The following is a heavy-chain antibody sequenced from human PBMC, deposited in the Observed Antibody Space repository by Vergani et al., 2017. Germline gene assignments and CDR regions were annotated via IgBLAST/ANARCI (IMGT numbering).Heavy chain of an antibody. Sequence: QLVESGGGWVQPGGSLRLSCVVSGFDFSSYIMNWVRQAPGKGLEWVSFVSTGTKSQSYAESVKGRFTISRDSAKNSLYLQMDSLRAEGTAVYYCAPAGAAYCRGASCYDFFEYWGQGTLVTVAS. D-gene: IGHD2-15*01. J-gene: IGHJ4*02. V-gene: IGHV3-48*01. CDR3: APAGAAYCRGASCYDFFEY. CDR1: GFDFSSYI. CDR2: VSTGTKSQ.